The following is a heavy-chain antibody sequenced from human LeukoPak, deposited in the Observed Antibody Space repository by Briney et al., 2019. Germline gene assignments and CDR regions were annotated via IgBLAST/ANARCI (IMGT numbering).Heavy chain of an antibody. CDR2: IYTSGST. J-gene: IGHJ4*02. CDR1: GGSISSSSYY. Sequence: SETLSLTCTVSGGSISSSSYYWSWIRQPAGKGLEWIGRIYTSGSTNYNPSLKSRVTMSVDTSKNQFSLKLSSVTAADTAVYYCARDNYYDSSVLDYWGQGTLVTVSS. CDR3: ARDNYYDSSVLDY. V-gene: IGHV4-61*02. D-gene: IGHD3-22*01.